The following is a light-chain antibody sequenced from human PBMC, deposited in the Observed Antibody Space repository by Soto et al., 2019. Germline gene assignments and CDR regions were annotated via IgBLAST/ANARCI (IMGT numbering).Light chain of an antibody. Sequence: EIVFTQSPGTLSLSPGERATLSCRASQSVSSSYLAWYQQKPGQAPRLLIYGASSRATGIPDRFSGSGSGTDFTLTISRLEPEDFEVYYCHQYGSSQWTFGQGTKVDI. V-gene: IGKV3-20*01. CDR1: QSVSSSY. CDR3: HQYGSSQWT. J-gene: IGKJ1*01. CDR2: GAS.